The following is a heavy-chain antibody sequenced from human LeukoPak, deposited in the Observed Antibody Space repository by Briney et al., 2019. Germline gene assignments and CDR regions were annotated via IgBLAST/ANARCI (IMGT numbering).Heavy chain of an antibody. J-gene: IGHJ4*02. V-gene: IGHV1-18*01. Sequence: EASVTVSCKASGYTFTSYGISWVRQAPGQGREWMGWISAYNGNTNYAQKLQGRVTMTTDTSTSTAYMELSSLRSDDTAVYYCARDVGEYCSSTNCYASHYWGQGTLVTVSS. CDR3: ARDVGEYCSSTNCYASHY. D-gene: IGHD2-2*01. CDR1: GYTFTSYG. CDR2: ISAYNGNT.